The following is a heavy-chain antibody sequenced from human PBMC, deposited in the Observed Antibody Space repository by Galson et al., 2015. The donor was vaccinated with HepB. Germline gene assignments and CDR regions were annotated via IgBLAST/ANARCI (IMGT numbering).Heavy chain of an antibody. Sequence: SLRLSCAASGFTFSSYSMNWVRQAPGKGLEWVSSISSSSSYIYYADSVKGRFTISRDNAKNSLYLQMNSLRAEDTAVYYCAREQLGDFSWYFDLWGRGTLVTVSS. D-gene: IGHD3-3*01. J-gene: IGHJ2*01. CDR1: GFTFSSYS. CDR2: ISSSSSYI. CDR3: AREQLGDFSWYFDL. V-gene: IGHV3-21*01.